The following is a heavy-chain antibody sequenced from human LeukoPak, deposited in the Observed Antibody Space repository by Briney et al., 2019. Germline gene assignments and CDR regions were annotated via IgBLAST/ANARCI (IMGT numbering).Heavy chain of an antibody. D-gene: IGHD1-26*01. CDR3: ARKGGATTYGYYYYYMDV. Sequence: GGSLRLSCAASGFTFSSYWMSWVRQAPGKGLEWVANIKQDGSEKYYVDSVKGRFTISRDNAKNSLYLQMNSLRAEDTAVYYCARKGGATTYGYYYYYMDVWGKGTTVTVSS. CDR1: GFTFSSYW. V-gene: IGHV3-7*01. CDR2: IKQDGSEK. J-gene: IGHJ6*03.